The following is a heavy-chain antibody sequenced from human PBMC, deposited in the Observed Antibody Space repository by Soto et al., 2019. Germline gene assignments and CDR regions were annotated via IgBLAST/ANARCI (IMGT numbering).Heavy chain of an antibody. J-gene: IGHJ6*02. D-gene: IGHD2-21*01. Sequence: GGSLRLSCAASGFTFSSYAMSWVRQAPGKGLEWVSSISGSGGGTYYADSVKGRFTFSRDNSKNTLYLQMNSLRAEDTAVYYCVKEFVALAYYGMDVWGQGTTVTVSS. V-gene: IGHV3-23*01. CDR1: GFTFSSYA. CDR2: ISGSGGGT. CDR3: VKEFVALAYYGMDV.